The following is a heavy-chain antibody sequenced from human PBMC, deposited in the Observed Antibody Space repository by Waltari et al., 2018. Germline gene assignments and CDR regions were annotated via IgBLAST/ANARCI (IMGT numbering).Heavy chain of an antibody. D-gene: IGHD2-15*01. V-gene: IGHV1-2*02. CDR2: INPNSGGT. Sequence: QVQLVQSGAEVKKPGASVKVSCKASGYTFTGYYMHWVRQAPGQGLEWMGWINPNSGGTNYAQKFQGRVTMTRDTSISTAYMELSRLRSDDTAVYYCARANLPIVVVVAATPRGSGRGAFDIWGQGTMVTVSS. J-gene: IGHJ3*02. CDR1: GYTFTGYY. CDR3: ARANLPIVVVVAATPRGSGRGAFDI.